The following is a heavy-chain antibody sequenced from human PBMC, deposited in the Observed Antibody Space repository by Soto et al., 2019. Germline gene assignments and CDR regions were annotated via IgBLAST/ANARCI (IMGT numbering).Heavy chain of an antibody. V-gene: IGHV3-33*01. J-gene: IGHJ6*02. Sequence: GGSLRLSCAASGFTFSSYGMHWVRQAPGKGLEWVAVIWYDGSNKYYADSVKGRFTISRDNSKNTLYLQMNSLRAEDTAVYYCARDAGYCTNGVCYPKRIYYYYGMDVWGQGTTVTVSS. CDR1: GFTFSSYG. CDR2: IWYDGSNK. D-gene: IGHD2-8*01. CDR3: ARDAGYCTNGVCYPKRIYYYYGMDV.